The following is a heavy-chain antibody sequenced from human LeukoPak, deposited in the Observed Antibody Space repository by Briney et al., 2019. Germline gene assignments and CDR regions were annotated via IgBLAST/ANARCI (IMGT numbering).Heavy chain of an antibody. CDR3: ARGGYSFDY. CDR1: GFSFSSYA. V-gene: IGHV3-7*01. D-gene: IGHD5-12*01. Sequence: GGSLRLSCSASGFSFSSYAMMWVRQAPGKGLEWVARLHADGSEKYYVGSVKGRFTISGDNAKNSLYLQMNSLRVDDTAVYYCARGGYSFDYLGQGTLVTVSS. CDR2: LHADGSEK. J-gene: IGHJ4*02.